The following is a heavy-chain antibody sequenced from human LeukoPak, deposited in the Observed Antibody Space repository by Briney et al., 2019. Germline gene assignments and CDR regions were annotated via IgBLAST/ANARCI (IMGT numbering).Heavy chain of an antibody. CDR3: AKDTAKVGGFRDAFDI. V-gene: IGHV3-23*01. Sequence: GGSLRLYCAASGFTFSSYAMSWVRQAPGKGLEWVSAISGSGGSTYYADSVKGRFTISRDNSKNTLYLQMNSLRAEDTAVYYCAKDTAKVGGFRDAFDIWGQGTMVTVSS. CDR2: ISGSGGST. CDR1: GFTFSSYA. J-gene: IGHJ3*02. D-gene: IGHD3-10*01.